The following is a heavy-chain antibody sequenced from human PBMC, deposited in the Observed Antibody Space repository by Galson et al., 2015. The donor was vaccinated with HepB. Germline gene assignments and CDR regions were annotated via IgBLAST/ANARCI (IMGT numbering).Heavy chain of an antibody. CDR1: GGSFSGHY. V-gene: IGHV4-34*01. D-gene: IGHD2-21*02. J-gene: IGHJ4*02. CDR2: VKDGGIT. Sequence: SETLSLTCAVYGGSFSGHYWSWIRQSPGKGLEWIGEVKDGGITNYNPSLKTRATISADTSKNQFFLKMSSVSAADTAVYYCTRGSDGNPSDYWGQGTLVTVSS. CDR3: TRGSDGNPSDY.